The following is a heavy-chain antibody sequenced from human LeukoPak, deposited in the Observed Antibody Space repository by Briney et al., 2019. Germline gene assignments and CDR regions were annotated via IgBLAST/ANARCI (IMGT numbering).Heavy chain of an antibody. CDR2: IYSGGNT. Sequence: GGSLRLSCAASGFTVSSNYMSWVRQAPGKGLEWVSVIYSGGNTYYADSVKGRFTISRDISKNTLYLQMNSLRAEDTAVYYCARDGGSCSSSSCYRGLYFDYWGQGTLVTVSS. CDR1: GFTVSSNY. J-gene: IGHJ4*02. D-gene: IGHD2-2*01. CDR3: ARDGGSCSSSSCYRGLYFDY. V-gene: IGHV3-66*01.